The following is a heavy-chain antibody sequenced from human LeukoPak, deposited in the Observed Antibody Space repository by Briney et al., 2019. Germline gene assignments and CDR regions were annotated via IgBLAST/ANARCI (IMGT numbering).Heavy chain of an antibody. Sequence: GGSLRLSCAASGFTFSSYGMHWVRQAPGKGLEWVAVIWYDGSNKYYADSVKGRFTISRDNSKNTLYLQMNSLRAEDTAVYYCAREVLGLLPEDYWGQGTLVTVSS. D-gene: IGHD1-26*01. V-gene: IGHV3-33*01. CDR1: GFTFSSYG. CDR2: IWYDGSNK. J-gene: IGHJ4*02. CDR3: AREVLGLLPEDY.